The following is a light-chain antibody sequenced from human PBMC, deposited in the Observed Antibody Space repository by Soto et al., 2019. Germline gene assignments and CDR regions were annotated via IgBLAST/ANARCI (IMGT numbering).Light chain of an antibody. V-gene: IGKV3-15*01. Sequence: EIVMTQSPATLSVSPGERATLSCRASHTVYNNLAWYQQKPAQAPRLLIHGASTRTTGIPARFSGSGCGTEFTLSLSSPQSVDFAVYYCHQYNNWWTFGQGTKVDIK. J-gene: IGKJ1*01. CDR2: GAS. CDR3: HQYNNWWT. CDR1: HTVYNN.